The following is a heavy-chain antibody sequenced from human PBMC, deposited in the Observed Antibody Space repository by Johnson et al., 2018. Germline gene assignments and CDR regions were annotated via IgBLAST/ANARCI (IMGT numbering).Heavy chain of an antibody. Sequence: VQLVESGGGLVKPGGSLRLSCAASGFTFSSYSMNWVRQAPGKGLAWVSSISSSSSYIYYADSVKGRFTISRDNAKNSLYLQMNSLRAEDTAVYYCARDVGRWNDAFDIWGQGTMVTVS. J-gene: IGHJ3*02. CDR1: GFTFSSYS. CDR3: ARDVGRWNDAFDI. CDR2: ISSSSSYI. D-gene: IGHD4-23*01. V-gene: IGHV3-21*01.